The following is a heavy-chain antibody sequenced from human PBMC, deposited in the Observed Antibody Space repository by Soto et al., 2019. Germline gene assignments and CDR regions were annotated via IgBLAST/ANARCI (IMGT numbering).Heavy chain of an antibody. CDR2: ISYEGSNK. CDR3: ARERNTGYDYSYYYGMDV. J-gene: IGHJ6*02. CDR1: GFTFSPHA. Sequence: GGSLRLSCAASGFTFSPHAMHWVRQGPGKGLEWVAVISYEGSNKYYADSVKGRFTISRDNSKNTLYLQMNSLRAEDTAVYYCARERNTGYDYSYYYGMDVWGQGATVTSP. D-gene: IGHD5-18*01. V-gene: IGHV3-30-3*01.